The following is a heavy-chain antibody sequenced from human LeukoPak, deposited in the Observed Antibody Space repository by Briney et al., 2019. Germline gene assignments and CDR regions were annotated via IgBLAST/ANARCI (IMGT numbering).Heavy chain of an antibody. CDR1: GASVSSTTYN. CDR3: ASQPYYDNSGYYFY. J-gene: IGHJ4*02. CDR2: IYHSGST. Sequence: PSETLPLTCTVSGASVSSTTYNSGWTRQPPGKGLEWIGSIYHSGSTYYNPSLKSRVTISVDTTKNQFSMKLRSVTAADTAVYYCASQPYYDNSGYYFYWGQGTLVTVSS. V-gene: IGHV4-39*01. D-gene: IGHD3-22*01.